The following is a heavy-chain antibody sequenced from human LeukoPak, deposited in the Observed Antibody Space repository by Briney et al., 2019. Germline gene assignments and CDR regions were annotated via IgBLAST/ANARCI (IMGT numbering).Heavy chain of an antibody. CDR2: IYYSGST. Sequence: SETLSLTCTVSGGSISSYYWSWIRQPPGKGLEWIGYIYYSGSTNYNPSLKSRVTISVDTSMNQFSLNLSSVTAADTAVYYCASAVFDYGDYDAFDIWGQGTMVTVSS. CDR1: GGSISSYY. CDR3: ASAVFDYGDYDAFDI. V-gene: IGHV4-59*12. J-gene: IGHJ3*02. D-gene: IGHD4-17*01.